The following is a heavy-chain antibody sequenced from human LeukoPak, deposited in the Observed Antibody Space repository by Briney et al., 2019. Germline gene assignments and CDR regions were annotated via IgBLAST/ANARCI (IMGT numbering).Heavy chain of an antibody. CDR2: ISSSSSYI. D-gene: IGHD3-22*01. CDR1: GFTFSSYS. V-gene: IGHV3-21*01. CDR3: ARDRYYYDSSGIFDC. Sequence: GGSLRLSCAASGFTFSSYSMNWVRQAPGKGLEWVSSISSSSSYIYYADSVKGRFTISRDNAKNSLYLQMNSLRAEDTAVYYCARDRYYYDSSGIFDCWGQGTLVTVSS. J-gene: IGHJ4*02.